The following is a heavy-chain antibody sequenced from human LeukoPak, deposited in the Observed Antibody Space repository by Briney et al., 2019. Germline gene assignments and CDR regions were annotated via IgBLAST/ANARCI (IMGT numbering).Heavy chain of an antibody. J-gene: IGHJ4*02. CDR1: GYTFTGYY. V-gene: IGHV1-2*02. CDR2: INPNSGGT. Sequence: ASVKVSCKASGYTFTGYYMHWVRQAPGQGLEWMGWINPNSGGTNYAQKFQGRVTMTRDTSISTAYMELSSLRSEDTAVYYCARGYCSSTSCSEFDYWGQGTLVTVPS. CDR3: ARGYCSSTSCSEFDY. D-gene: IGHD2-2*01.